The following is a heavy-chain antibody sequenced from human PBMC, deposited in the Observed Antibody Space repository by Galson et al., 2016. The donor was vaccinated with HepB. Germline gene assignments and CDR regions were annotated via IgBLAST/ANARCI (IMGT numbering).Heavy chain of an antibody. CDR3: ARRRKATFFGAFSGYLLDH. CDR1: GGSISTYS. D-gene: IGHD3-22*01. Sequence: SETLSLTCTVSGGSISTYSWSWIRQSPQKGLEWIAYIYYNGRTNYKPSLQSRVTMSIDTPKNQFSLNLMFVTAADTAIYYCARRRKATFFGAFSGYLLDHWGQGTLVTVSS. CDR2: IYYNGRT. V-gene: IGHV4-59*01. J-gene: IGHJ4*02.